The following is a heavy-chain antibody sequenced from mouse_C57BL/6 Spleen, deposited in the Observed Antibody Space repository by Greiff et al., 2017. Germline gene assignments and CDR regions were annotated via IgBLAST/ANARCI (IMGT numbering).Heavy chain of an antibody. V-gene: IGHV5-16*01. J-gene: IGHJ2*01. CDR2: INYDGSST. CDR1: GFTFSDYY. CDR3: EREGGVYFDY. Sequence: EVQRVESEGGLVQPGSSMKLSCTASGFTFSDYYMAWVRQVPEKGLEWVANINYDGSSTYYLDSLKSRFIISRDNAKNILYLQMSSLKSEDTATYYCEREGGVYFDYWGQGTTLTVSS.